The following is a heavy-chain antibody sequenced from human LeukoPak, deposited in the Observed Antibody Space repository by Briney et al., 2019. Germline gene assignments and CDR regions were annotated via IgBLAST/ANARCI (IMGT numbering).Heavy chain of an antibody. Sequence: GGSLRLSCAASGFTFDDYTMHWVRQAPGKGLEWVSLITWDGDSTYYADSVKGRFTISRDNSKNSLYLQMNSLRTEDTALYYCAKDIGVGSCNGCLFDYWGQGTLVTVSS. CDR1: GFTFDDYT. V-gene: IGHV3-43*01. CDR3: AKDIGVGSCNGCLFDY. CDR2: ITWDGDST. D-gene: IGHD2-15*01. J-gene: IGHJ4*02.